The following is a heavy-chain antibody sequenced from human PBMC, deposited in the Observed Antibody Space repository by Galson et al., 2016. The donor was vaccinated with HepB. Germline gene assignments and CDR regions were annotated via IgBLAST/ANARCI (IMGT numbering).Heavy chain of an antibody. CDR3: AREMHVAAAAAFDF. CDR1: EFTFSTYG. D-gene: IGHD6-13*01. Sequence: SLRLSCAASEFTFSTYGMHWVRQAPGKGLEWVALIWHDGSNKYYAGSVKGRFTISRDNPKNTLYLQMNSLKVEDTAVYYCAREMHVAAAAAFDFWGRGTLVPVSS. CDR2: IWHDGSNK. J-gene: IGHJ4*02. V-gene: IGHV3-33*01.